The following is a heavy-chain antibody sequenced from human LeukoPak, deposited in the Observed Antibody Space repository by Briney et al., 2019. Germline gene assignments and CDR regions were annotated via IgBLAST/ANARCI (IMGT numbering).Heavy chain of an antibody. D-gene: IGHD6-13*01. Sequence: PSETLSLTCAVYGGSFSGYYWSWIRQPPGKGLEWIGEINHSGSTNYNPSLKSRVTISVDTSKNQFSLKLSSVTAADTAVYYCARIGAAGAGGLDYWGQGTLVTVSS. CDR2: INHSGST. V-gene: IGHV4-34*01. J-gene: IGHJ4*02. CDR1: GGSFSGYY. CDR3: ARIGAAGAGGLDY.